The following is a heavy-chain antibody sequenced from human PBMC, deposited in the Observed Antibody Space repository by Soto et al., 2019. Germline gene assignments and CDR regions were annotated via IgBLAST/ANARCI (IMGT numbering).Heavy chain of an antibody. Sequence: SETLSLTCTVSGGSISSGDYYWSWIRQPPGKGLEWIGYIYYSGSTYYNPSLKSRVTISVDTSKNQFSLKLSSVTAADTAVYYCARDALWSYYYYGMDVWGQGTTVTV. CDR2: IYYSGST. CDR3: ARDALWSYYYYGMDV. D-gene: IGHD2-21*01. J-gene: IGHJ6*02. CDR1: GGSISSGDYY. V-gene: IGHV4-30-4*01.